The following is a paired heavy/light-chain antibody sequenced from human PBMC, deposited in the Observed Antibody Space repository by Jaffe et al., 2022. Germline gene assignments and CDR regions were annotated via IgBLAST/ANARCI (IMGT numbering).Light chain of an antibody. CDR1: SSDVGGYNY. CDR2: DVS. CDR3: SSYTSSSTPYWV. J-gene: IGLJ3*02. Sequence: QSALTQPASVSGSPGQSITISCTGTSSDVGGYNYVSWYQQHPGKAPKLMIYDVSNRPSGVSNRFSGSKSGNTASLTISGLQAEDEADYYCSSYTSSSTPYWVFGGGTKLTVL. V-gene: IGLV2-14*03.
Heavy chain of an antibody. V-gene: IGHV3-11*01. Sequence: QVQLVESGGGLVKPGGSLRLSCAASGFTFSDYYMSWIRQAPGKGLEWVSYISSSGSTIYYADSVKGRFTISRDNAKNSLYLQMNSLRAEDTAVYYCARVRYGDYGPYFDYWGQGTLVTVSS. D-gene: IGHD4-17*01. J-gene: IGHJ4*02. CDR1: GFTFSDYY. CDR2: ISSSGSTI. CDR3: ARVRYGDYGPYFDY.